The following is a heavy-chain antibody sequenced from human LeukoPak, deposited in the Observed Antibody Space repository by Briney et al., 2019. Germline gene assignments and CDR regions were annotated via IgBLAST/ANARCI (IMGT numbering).Heavy chain of an antibody. V-gene: IGHV1-18*01. CDR1: GYIFSNYD. CDR3: ARHYYDSGGYNSAFDY. D-gene: IGHD3-22*01. Sequence: ASVKVSCKASGYIFSNYDITWVRQAPGQGLEWLGWISAYNGDTNYAQKLQGRVTMTTDTSTGTAYMELRSLRSDDTAVYYCARHYYDSGGYNSAFDYWGQGTLVTVYS. J-gene: IGHJ4*02. CDR2: ISAYNGDT.